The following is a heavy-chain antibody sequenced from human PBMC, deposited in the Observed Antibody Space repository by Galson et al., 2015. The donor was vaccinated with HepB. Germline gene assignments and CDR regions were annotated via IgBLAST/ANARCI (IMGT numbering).Heavy chain of an antibody. CDR3: ARRTPFGSFYFFDS. CDR2: IYYDGNI. J-gene: IGHJ4*02. Sequence: ETLSLTCTVSGGSISSGNYHWGWIRQPPGKGLEWIATIYYDGNIYYNPSLKSRVTIFVDTSENQFFLRLSSVTAADTAIYYCARRTPFGSFYFFDSWGQGTLVTVSS. V-gene: IGHV4-39*01. CDR1: GGSISSGNYH. D-gene: IGHD2-15*01.